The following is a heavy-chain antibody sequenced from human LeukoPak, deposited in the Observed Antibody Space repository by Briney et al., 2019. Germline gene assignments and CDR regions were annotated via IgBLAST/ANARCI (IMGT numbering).Heavy chain of an antibody. D-gene: IGHD3-22*01. CDR2: IYYSGST. Sequence: PSETLSLTCTVSGGSISSYYWSWIRQPPGKGLEWIGYIYYSGSTNYNPSLKGRVTISVDTSKNQFSLKLSSVTAADTAVYYCARTTLYDSSDYYGMDVWGQGTTVTVSS. CDR1: GGSISSYY. J-gene: IGHJ6*02. CDR3: ARTTLYDSSDYYGMDV. V-gene: IGHV4-59*01.